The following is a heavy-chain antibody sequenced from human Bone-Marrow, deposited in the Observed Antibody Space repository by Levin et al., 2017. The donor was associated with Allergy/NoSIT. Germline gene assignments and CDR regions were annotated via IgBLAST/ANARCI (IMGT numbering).Heavy chain of an antibody. Sequence: GESLKISCKASGYTFTSYAMNWVRQAPGQGLEWMGWINTNTGNPTYAQGFTGRFVFSLDTSVSTAYLQISSLKAEDTAVYYCARAGIAAAGKTTNNWFDPWGQGTLVTVSS. CDR2: INTNTGNP. CDR3: ARAGIAAAGKTTNNWFDP. V-gene: IGHV7-4-1*02. D-gene: IGHD6-13*01. J-gene: IGHJ5*02. CDR1: GYTFTSYA.